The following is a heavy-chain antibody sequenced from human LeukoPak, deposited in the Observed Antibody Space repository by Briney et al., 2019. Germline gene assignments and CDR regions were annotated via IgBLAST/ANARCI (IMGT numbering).Heavy chain of an antibody. CDR1: RFDFHNYV. D-gene: IGHD3-10*01. CDR3: VREGYYHSGSLPTFYFDY. CDR2: ISHDVGVK. V-gene: IGHV3-30-3*01. Sequence: GGSLRLSCAASRFDFHNYVIHWVRQAPGKGLEWVAVISHDVGVKYHADSVKGRFTISRDSSSKTVYLQMNSLRTEDTAVYYCVREGYYHSGSLPTFYFDYWGQGTLVTVSS. J-gene: IGHJ4*02.